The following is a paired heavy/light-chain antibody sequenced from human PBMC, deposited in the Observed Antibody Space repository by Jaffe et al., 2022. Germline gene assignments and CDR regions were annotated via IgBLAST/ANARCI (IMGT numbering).Light chain of an antibody. Sequence: DIQLTQSPSSLSASVGDRVIFTCRASQSISRYLNWYQQKPGKAPKLLIYGATSLQSGVPSRFSGSGSGTDFTLTISSLQPEDLASYYCQQSYTTPYTFGQGSKLEIK. CDR2: GAT. CDR3: QQSYTTPYT. J-gene: IGKJ2*01. CDR1: QSISRY. V-gene: IGKV1-39*01.
Heavy chain of an antibody. CDR3: ARDSRVEADDNWFDA. Sequence: QVQLQESGPGLVKPSGTLSLTCVVSGGSISSSKWWSWVRQSPGKGLEWIGEIHHSGSTNYNPSLKSRVTMLVDKSKNQFSLKLRSVTAADTAVYFCARDSRVEADDNWFDAWGQGTPVTVSS. D-gene: IGHD2-15*01. J-gene: IGHJ5*02. CDR2: IHHSGST. V-gene: IGHV4-4*02. CDR1: GGSISSSKW.